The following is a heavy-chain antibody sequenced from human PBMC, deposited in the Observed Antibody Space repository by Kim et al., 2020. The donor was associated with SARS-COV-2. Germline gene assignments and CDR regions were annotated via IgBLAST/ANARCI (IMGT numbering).Heavy chain of an antibody. V-gene: IGHV3-23*01. D-gene: IGHD6-19*01. Sequence: SAKGRFTISRDNSKNTLYLQMNSLRDEDTALYYWAKRSQSAVSGMFFWDYWGQGALVTVSS. J-gene: IGHJ4*02. CDR3: AKRSQSAVSGMFFWDY.